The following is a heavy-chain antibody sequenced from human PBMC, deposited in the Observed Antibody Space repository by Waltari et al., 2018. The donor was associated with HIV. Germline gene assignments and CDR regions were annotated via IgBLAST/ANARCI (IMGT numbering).Heavy chain of an antibody. D-gene: IGHD3-22*01. CDR1: GFTFDDHA. Sequence: EVQLVESGGGLVQPGRSLRLSCAASGFTFDDHAMHWVRQAPGKRLRLVFWISWNSGIRGYLDSVKGRFSISRDNAQNSLYLEMNSLKPEETAFYYCARDMKGGGDYFDSSGMFDSWGQGTLVTVSS. V-gene: IGHV3-9*01. CDR3: ARDMKGGGDYFDSSGMFDS. CDR2: ISWNSGIR. J-gene: IGHJ4*02.